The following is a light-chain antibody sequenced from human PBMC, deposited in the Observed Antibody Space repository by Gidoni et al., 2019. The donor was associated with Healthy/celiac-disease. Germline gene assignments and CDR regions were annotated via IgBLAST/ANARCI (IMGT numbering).Light chain of an antibody. CDR2: KDS. V-gene: IGLV3-25*03. Sequence: SYELTQPPSVSVSPGQTARLTCSGDALPKQYAYWYQQKPGQAPVLVIYKDSERPSGIPERFSGSSSGTTVTLTISGVQAEDEADYYCQSADSSGTWVVFGGGTKLTVL. CDR3: QSADSSGTWVV. CDR1: ALPKQY. J-gene: IGLJ2*01.